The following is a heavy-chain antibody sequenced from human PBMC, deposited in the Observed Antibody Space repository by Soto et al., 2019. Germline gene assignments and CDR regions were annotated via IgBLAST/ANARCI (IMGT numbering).Heavy chain of an antibody. Sequence: SVKVSCKASGGTFSRYTISWVRQAPGQGLEWMGRIIPILGIANYAQKFQGRVTITADKSTSTAYMELSSLRSEDTAVYYCAESGGLGASAFDIWGQGTMVTVSS. CDR3: AESGGLGASAFDI. V-gene: IGHV1-69*02. J-gene: IGHJ3*02. CDR1: GGTFSRYT. D-gene: IGHD3-3*01. CDR2: IIPILGIA.